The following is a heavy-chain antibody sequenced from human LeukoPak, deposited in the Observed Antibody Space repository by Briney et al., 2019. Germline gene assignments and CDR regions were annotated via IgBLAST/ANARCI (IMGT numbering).Heavy chain of an antibody. J-gene: IGHJ6*02. CDR3: ARGGLFGVVTWNYYYGMDV. CDR1: GYTFTSYD. V-gene: IGHV1-8*01. D-gene: IGHD3-3*01. Sequence: GASVKVSCKASGYTFTSYDINWVRQATEQGLEWMGWMNPNSSNTGYAQKFQGRVTMTRNTSISTAYMELSSLRSEDTAVYYCARGGLFGVVTWNYYYGMDVWGQGTTVTVSS. CDR2: MNPNSSNT.